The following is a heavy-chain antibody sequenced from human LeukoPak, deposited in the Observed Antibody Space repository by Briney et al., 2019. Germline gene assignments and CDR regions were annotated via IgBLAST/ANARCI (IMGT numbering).Heavy chain of an antibody. Sequence: SETLSLTCTVSGGSISSYYWSWIRQPPGKGLEWIGYIYYSGSTNYNPSLKSRVTISVDPSKNQFSLKLSSVTAADTAVYYCARDSDTAMGALGYWGQGTLVTVSS. D-gene: IGHD5-18*01. CDR1: GGSISSYY. CDR2: IYYSGST. CDR3: ARDSDTAMGALGY. V-gene: IGHV4-59*01. J-gene: IGHJ4*02.